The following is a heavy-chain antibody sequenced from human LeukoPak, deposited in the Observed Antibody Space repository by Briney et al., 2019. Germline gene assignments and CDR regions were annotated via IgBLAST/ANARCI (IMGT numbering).Heavy chain of an antibody. CDR2: IYYSGST. J-gene: IGHJ4*02. CDR1: GGSISSSSYY. V-gene: IGHV4-39*01. CDR3: ARRFSELDQSDFDY. Sequence: SETLSLTCTVSGGSISSSSYYWGWIRQPPGKGLEWIGSIYYSGSTYYNPSLKSRVTISVDTSKNQFSLKLSSVTAADTAVYYCARRFSELDQSDFDYWGQGTLVTVSS. D-gene: IGHD1-26*01.